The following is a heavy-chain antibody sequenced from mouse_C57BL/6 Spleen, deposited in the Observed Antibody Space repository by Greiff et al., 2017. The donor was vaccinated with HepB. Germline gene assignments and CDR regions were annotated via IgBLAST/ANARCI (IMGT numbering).Heavy chain of an antibody. CDR2: ISGGGGNT. CDR3: ASGDAMDY. J-gene: IGHJ4*01. Sequence: EVQGVESGGGLVKPGGSLKLSCAASGFTFSSYTMSWVRQTPEKRLEWVATISGGGGNTYYPDSVKGRFTISRDNAKNTLYLQMSSLRSEDTALYYCASGDAMDYWGQGTSVTVSS. CDR1: GFTFSSYT. V-gene: IGHV5-9*01.